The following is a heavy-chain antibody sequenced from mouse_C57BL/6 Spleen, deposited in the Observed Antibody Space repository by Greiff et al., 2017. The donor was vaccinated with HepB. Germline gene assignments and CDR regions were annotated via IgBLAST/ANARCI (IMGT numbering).Heavy chain of an antibody. CDR2: IYPRDGST. V-gene: IGHV1-85*01. CDR3: ARSGGWDYFDY. CDR1: GYTFTSYD. J-gene: IGHJ2*01. Sequence: QVQLKESGPELVKPGASVKLSCKASGYTFTSYDINWVKQRPGQGLEWIGWIYPRDGSTKYNEKFKGKATLTVDTSSSTAYMELHSLTSEDSAVYFCARSGGWDYFDYWGQGTTLTVSS. D-gene: IGHD3-3*01.